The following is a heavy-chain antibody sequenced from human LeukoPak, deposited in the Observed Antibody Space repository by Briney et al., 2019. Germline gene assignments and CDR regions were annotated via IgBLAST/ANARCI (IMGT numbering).Heavy chain of an antibody. CDR3: ATWRTAKTGFDY. D-gene: IGHD1-1*01. CDR1: GFTFSDYE. V-gene: IGHV4-38-2*01. CDR2: IYYSGSP. Sequence: GSLRLSCAASGFTFSDYEMNWVRQPPGKGLEWIGSIYYSGSPYYNPSLKSRVTISVDTSKNQFSLRLSSVTAADTAVYYCATWRTAKTGFDYWGQGTLITVSS. J-gene: IGHJ4*02.